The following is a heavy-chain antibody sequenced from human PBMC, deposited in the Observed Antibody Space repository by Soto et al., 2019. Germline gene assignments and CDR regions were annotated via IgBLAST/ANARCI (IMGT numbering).Heavy chain of an antibody. J-gene: IGHJ4*02. D-gene: IGHD3-10*01. CDR3: AQQYSSGSGSYLDS. V-gene: IGHV1-69*12. CDR1: GGPFVSSA. Sequence: QVQLVQSGAEVKKPGSSVTVSCKASGGPFVSSAISWVRQAPGQGLEWMGGLIPIFGTPYYAQKFQGRVNITAEEYTKTTYLKLSSLRSEYTAVYYCAQQYSSGSGSYLDSWGQGTMVTVSS. CDR2: LIPIFGTP.